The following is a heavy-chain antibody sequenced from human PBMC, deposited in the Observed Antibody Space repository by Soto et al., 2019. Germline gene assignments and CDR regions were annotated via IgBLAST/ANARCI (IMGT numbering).Heavy chain of an antibody. Sequence: PGGSLRLSCAASGFTFSSYAMSWVRQAPGKGLVWVSRINGDGSSTSYADSVKGRFTISRDNAKNTLYLQMNSLRAEDTAVYYCARVPYYDSSGYNHDAFDIWGQGTMVTVSS. CDR1: GFTFSSYA. CDR2: INGDGSST. V-gene: IGHV3-74*01. CDR3: ARVPYYDSSGYNHDAFDI. J-gene: IGHJ3*02. D-gene: IGHD3-22*01.